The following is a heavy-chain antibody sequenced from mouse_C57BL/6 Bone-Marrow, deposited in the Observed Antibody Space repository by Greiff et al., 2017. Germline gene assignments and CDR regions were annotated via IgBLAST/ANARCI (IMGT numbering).Heavy chain of an antibody. D-gene: IGHD1-1*01. Sequence: QVQLQQPGAELVKPGASVKLSCKASGYTFTSYWMQWVKQRPGQGLEWIGEIDPSDSYTNYNQKFKGKATLTVDTSSSTAYMQLSSLTSEDSAVYYCARPFITTVVATPCWYFDVWGTGTTVTVSS. CDR3: ARPFITTVVATPCWYFDV. CDR2: IDPSDSYT. V-gene: IGHV1-50*01. J-gene: IGHJ1*03. CDR1: GYTFTSYW.